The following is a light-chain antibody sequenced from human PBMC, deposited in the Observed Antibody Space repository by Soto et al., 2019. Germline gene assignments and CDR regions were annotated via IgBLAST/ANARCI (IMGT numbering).Light chain of an antibody. CDR1: QDIRNY. Sequence: DIQMTQSPSSLSASVGDRVSITCQASQDIRNYLNWYQQKPGKAPKLLIYDASNLETGVPSRFSGSGSGTDFTFTINSLQPEDFATYYCQQYDNLSITFGQGTRLELK. V-gene: IGKV1-33*01. CDR2: DAS. CDR3: QQYDNLSIT. J-gene: IGKJ5*01.